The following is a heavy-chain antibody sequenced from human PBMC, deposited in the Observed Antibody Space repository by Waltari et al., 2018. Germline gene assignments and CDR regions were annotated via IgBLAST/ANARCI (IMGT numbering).Heavy chain of an antibody. J-gene: IGHJ6*02. CDR3: ARDGYYGSVRVGMDV. CDR1: GGSISSGGYY. V-gene: IGHV4-30-2*01. CDR2: IYHSGST. Sequence: QVQLQESGPGLVKPSQTLSLTCTVSGGSISSGGYYWSWIRQPPGKGLEWIGYIYHSGSTYYNPSLKSRGTITVDRSKNQFSLKLSSVTAADTAVYYCARDGYYGSVRVGMDVWGQGTTVTVSS. D-gene: IGHD3-10*01.